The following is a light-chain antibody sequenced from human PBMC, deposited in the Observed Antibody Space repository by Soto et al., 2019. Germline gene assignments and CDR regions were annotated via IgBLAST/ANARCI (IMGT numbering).Light chain of an antibody. V-gene: IGLV2-23*02. Sequence: LPQPASLSWSPGQSITISCTVTISDVGSHNLVSWYQQHPDKAPKLIIYEVNERPSGVSSRFSGSKSGNTASLTVSGLQPDDEADYHCCSFAGSNPFPYVFGTGTKVTVL. CDR2: EVN. J-gene: IGLJ1*01. CDR1: ISDVGSHNL. CDR3: CSFAGSNPFPYV.